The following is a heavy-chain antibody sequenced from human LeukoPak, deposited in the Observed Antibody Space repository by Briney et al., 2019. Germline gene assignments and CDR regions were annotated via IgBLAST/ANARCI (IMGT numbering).Heavy chain of an antibody. V-gene: IGHV4-39*01. CDR2: IYYSGSA. J-gene: IGHJ4*02. CDR3: ARHSYFDY. Sequence: PSETLSLTCTVSGVSISSSSYYWGWIRQPPGEGLEWIGSIYYSGSAYYNPSLKSRVTISVDTSKNQFSLKLSSVTAADTAVYYCARHSYFDYWGQGTLVTVSS. CDR1: GVSISSSSYY.